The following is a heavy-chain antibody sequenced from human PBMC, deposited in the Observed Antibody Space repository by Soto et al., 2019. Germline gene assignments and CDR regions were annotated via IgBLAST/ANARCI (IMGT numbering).Heavy chain of an antibody. CDR3: ARGPPVGDYGDYSCWFDP. Sequence: SETLSLTCAGYGGSFSGYYWSWIRQPPGKGLEWIGEINHSGSTNYNPSLKSRVTISVDTSKNQFSLKLSSVTAADTAVYYCARGPPVGDYGDYSCWFDPWGQGTLVTVSS. CDR1: GGSFSGYY. J-gene: IGHJ5*02. D-gene: IGHD4-17*01. V-gene: IGHV4-34*01. CDR2: INHSGST.